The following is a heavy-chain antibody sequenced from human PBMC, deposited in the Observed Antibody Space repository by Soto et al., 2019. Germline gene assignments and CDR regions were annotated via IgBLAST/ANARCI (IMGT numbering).Heavy chain of an antibody. CDR3: THTYNNGKQVYFES. J-gene: IGHJ1*01. D-gene: IGHD2-8*01. CDR2: FYWDDDK. CDR1: GFSLSTRGVG. V-gene: IGHV2-5*02. Sequence: SGPTLVNATQTLTLTCTFSGFSLSTRGVGVGWIRQPPGKALEWLSLFYWDDDKRYSPSLKGRFTFTKDVSRNQVVLTMTDMDPVDTATYYCTHTYNNGKQVYFESWGQGILVTVSS.